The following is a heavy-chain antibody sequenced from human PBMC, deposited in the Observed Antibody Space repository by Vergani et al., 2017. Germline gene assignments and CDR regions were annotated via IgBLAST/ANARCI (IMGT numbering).Heavy chain of an antibody. D-gene: IGHD3-22*01. V-gene: IGHV1-18*04. J-gene: IGHJ4*02. CDR1: GYTFTSYY. CDR3: ARDVVDFYYDSSGYYPPFDY. CDR2: ISAYNGNT. Sequence: QVQLVQSGAEVKKPGASVKVSCKASGYTFTSYYMHWVRQAPGQGLEWMGWISAYNGNTNYAQKLQGRVTMTTDTSTSTAYMELRSLRSDDTAVYYCARDVVDFYYDSSGYYPPFDYWGQGTLVTVSS.